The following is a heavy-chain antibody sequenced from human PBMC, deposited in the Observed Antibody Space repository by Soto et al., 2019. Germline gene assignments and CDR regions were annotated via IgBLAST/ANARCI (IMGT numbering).Heavy chain of an antibody. CDR3: AHSPPFWGHYVILTGSENWFDP. CDR2: IYWDDDK. V-gene: IGHV2-5*02. Sequence: QITLKESGPTLVKPTQPLTLTCTFSGFSPSTSGVGVGWIRQPPGKTLEWLALIYWDDDKRYSPSLKSRLTITKDTSKNQVVLTMTNMDPVDTATYYCAHSPPFWGHYVILTGSENWFDPWGQGTLVTVSS. J-gene: IGHJ5*02. D-gene: IGHD3-9*01. CDR1: GFSPSTSGVG.